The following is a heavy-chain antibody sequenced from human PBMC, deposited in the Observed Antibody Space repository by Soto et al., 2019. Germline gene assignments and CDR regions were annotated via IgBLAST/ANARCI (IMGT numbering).Heavy chain of an antibody. CDR3: AREEWELLDY. Sequence: PGGSLRLSCAASGFTFSSYSMNWVRQAPGKGLEWVSYISSSSSTIYYADSVKGRFTISRDNAKNSLYLRMNSLRDEDTAVYYCAREEWELLDYWGQGTPVTVSS. D-gene: IGHD1-26*01. CDR2: ISSSSSTI. V-gene: IGHV3-48*02. J-gene: IGHJ4*02. CDR1: GFTFSSYS.